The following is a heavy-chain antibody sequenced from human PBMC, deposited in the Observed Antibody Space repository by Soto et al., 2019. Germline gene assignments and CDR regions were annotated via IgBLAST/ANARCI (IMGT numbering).Heavy chain of an antibody. D-gene: IGHD6-19*01. CDR1: GFTFSSYG. Sequence: GGSLRLSCAASGFTFSSYGMHWVRQAPGKGLEWVAVISYDGSNKYYADSVKGRFTISRDNSKNTLYLQMNSLRAEDTAVYYCANSRGSSGWRGDDAFDIWGQGTMVTVSS. CDR2: ISYDGSNK. V-gene: IGHV3-30*18. J-gene: IGHJ3*02. CDR3: ANSRGSSGWRGDDAFDI.